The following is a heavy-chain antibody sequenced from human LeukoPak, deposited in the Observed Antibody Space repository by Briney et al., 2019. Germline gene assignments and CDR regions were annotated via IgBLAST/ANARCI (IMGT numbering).Heavy chain of an antibody. D-gene: IGHD3-22*01. CDR3: ASGVLTQYYYDSSGYHSLDY. V-gene: IGHV1-2*02. Sequence: ASVKVSCKASGYTFTGCYMHWVRQAPGQGLEWMGWINPNSGGTNYAQKFQGRVTMTRDTSISTAYMELSRLRSDDTAVYYCASGVLTQYYYDSSGYHSLDYWGQGTLVTVSS. CDR1: GYTFTGCY. CDR2: INPNSGGT. J-gene: IGHJ4*02.